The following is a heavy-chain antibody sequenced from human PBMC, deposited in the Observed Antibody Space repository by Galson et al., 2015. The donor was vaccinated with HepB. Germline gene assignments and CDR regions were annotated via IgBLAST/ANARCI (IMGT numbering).Heavy chain of an antibody. CDR1: GFTFTAYA. J-gene: IGHJ4*01. V-gene: IGHV3-30-3*01. CDR3: ARAINSAWHNLDY. CDR2: ISYDANDK. D-gene: IGHD6-19*01. Sequence: SLRLSCAASGFTFTAYAMHWVRQAPGKGLEWVAIISYDANDKSYVDSVKGRFTISRDNSRNTLDLQMNSLTVEDTAVYYCARAINSAWHNLDYWGHGTLVAVSP.